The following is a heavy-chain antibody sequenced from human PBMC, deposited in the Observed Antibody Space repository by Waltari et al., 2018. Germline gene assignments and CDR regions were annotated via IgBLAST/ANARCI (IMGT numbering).Heavy chain of an antibody. CDR1: GFTFDDYA. D-gene: IGHD7-27*01. CDR2: ISWNSGSI. Sequence: EVQLVESGGGLVQPGRSLRLSCAASGFTFDDYAMHWVRQAPGKGLEWVSGISWNSGSIGYADSVKGRFTISRDNAKNSLYLQMNSLRAEDTALYYCAKELTLDVWGKGTTVTVSS. J-gene: IGHJ6*04. CDR3: AKELTLDV. V-gene: IGHV3-9*01.